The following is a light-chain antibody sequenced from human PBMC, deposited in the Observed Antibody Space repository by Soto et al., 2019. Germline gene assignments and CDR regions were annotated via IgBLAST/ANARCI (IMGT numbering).Light chain of an antibody. Sequence: QSVLTQPPSVSGALGQGVTISCSGSTSNIGENTVGWFQQLPGTAPKVLIYVNDKRPSGVPDRFSGSKSGTSAYLAISGLQSVDEADYYCAAWDGSLSGHVFGAGTKVTVL. V-gene: IGLV1-44*01. J-gene: IGLJ1*01. CDR3: AAWDGSLSGHV. CDR1: TSNIGENT. CDR2: VND.